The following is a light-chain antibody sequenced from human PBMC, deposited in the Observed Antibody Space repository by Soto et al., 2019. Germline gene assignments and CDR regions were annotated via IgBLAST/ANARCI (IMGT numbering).Light chain of an antibody. CDR2: GAS. Sequence: EIVLTQSPGTLSLSPGERATLSCRASQSVSSSYLAWYRRKPGQAPRLLIYGASSRATGSPDRFSGSGSGTDFTLTISRLEPEDFAVYYCQQYGSSQTFGQGTKVEIK. J-gene: IGKJ1*01. CDR1: QSVSSSY. V-gene: IGKV3-20*01. CDR3: QQYGSSQT.